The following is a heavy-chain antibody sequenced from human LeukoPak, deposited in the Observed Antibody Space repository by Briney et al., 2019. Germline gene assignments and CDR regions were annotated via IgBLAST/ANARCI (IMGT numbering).Heavy chain of an antibody. D-gene: IGHD4-23*01. J-gene: IGHJ3*02. V-gene: IGHV3-48*02. CDR1: GFTFSSYT. CDR2: ISSGSGTI. Sequence: GGSLRLSCAASGFTFSSYTMNWVRQAPGKGLEWVSYISSGSGTIDYADSVKGRFTVSRDNTKNSLYLQMNSLRDEDTAVYYCARGLGGNSAAFDIWGQGTMVTVSS. CDR3: ARGLGGNSAAFDI.